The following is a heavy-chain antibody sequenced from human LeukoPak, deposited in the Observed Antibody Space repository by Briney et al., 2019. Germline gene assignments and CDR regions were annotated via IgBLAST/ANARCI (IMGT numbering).Heavy chain of an antibody. D-gene: IGHD2-2*01. CDR2: ISYDGSNK. CDR3: ARDRVVVPAAYYYYYGMDV. CDR1: GFIFSSYA. J-gene: IGHJ6*02. Sequence: GRSLRLSCAASGFIFSSYAMHWVRQAPGKGLEWVAVISYDGSNKYYADSVKGRFTISRDNSKNTLYLQMNSLRAEDTAVYYCARDRVVVPAAYYYYYGMDVWGQGTTVTVSS. V-gene: IGHV3-30-3*01.